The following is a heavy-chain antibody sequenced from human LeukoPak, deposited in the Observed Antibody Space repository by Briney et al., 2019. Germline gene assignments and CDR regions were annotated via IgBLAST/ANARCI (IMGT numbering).Heavy chain of an antibody. CDR3: IRGGIQVSGIDAFDI. V-gene: IGHV3-13*01. Sequence: GGSLRLSCAASGFTFSSYDMHWVRQAPGRGLEWVSAIGLAGDTYYPDSVKGRFTISRENAKNSMHLQMNSLKDGDTAVYYCIRGGIQVSGIDAFDIWGQGTVVTVPS. CDR1: GFTFSSYD. J-gene: IGHJ3*02. D-gene: IGHD5/OR15-5a*01. CDR2: IGLAGDT.